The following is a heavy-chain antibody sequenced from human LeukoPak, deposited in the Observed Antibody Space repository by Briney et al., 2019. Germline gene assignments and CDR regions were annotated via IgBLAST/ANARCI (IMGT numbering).Heavy chain of an antibody. CDR3: ARVDSRWFDP. D-gene: IGHD4-11*01. CDR2: IYHSGST. V-gene: IGHV4-38-2*01. Sequence: SETLSLTXAVSGYSISSGYYWGWIRQPPGKGLEWIGSIYHSGSTYYNPSLKSRVTISVDTSKNQFSLKPSSVTAADTAVYYCARVDSRWFDPWGQRTLVTVSS. J-gene: IGHJ5*02. CDR1: GYSISSGYY.